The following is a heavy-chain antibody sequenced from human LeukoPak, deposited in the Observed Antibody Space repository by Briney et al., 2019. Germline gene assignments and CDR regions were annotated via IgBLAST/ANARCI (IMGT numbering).Heavy chain of an antibody. CDR2: IYYSGST. V-gene: IGHV4-30-4*08. Sequence: SETLSLTCTVSGVSMSSGAFYWSWIRQHPGKGLEWIGNIYYSGSTYYNPSLKSRVTISVDRSKNQFSLKLTSVTAADTAVYYCARAFPFDDYGDPDAFDIWGQGTMVSVSS. D-gene: IGHD4-17*01. CDR1: GVSMSSGAFY. J-gene: IGHJ3*02. CDR3: ARAFPFDDYGDPDAFDI.